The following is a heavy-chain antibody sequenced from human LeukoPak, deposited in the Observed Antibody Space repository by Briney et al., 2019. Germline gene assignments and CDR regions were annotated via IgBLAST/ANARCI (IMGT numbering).Heavy chain of an antibody. CDR1: GYTFTGSY. V-gene: IGHV1-2*06. J-gene: IGHJ4*02. D-gene: IGHD4-17*01. CDR3: AKETALDGDYSFDY. Sequence: ASVKVSCKASGYTFTGSYMQWVRQAPGQGLEWMGRINPNTGGTNYAQKFQGRVTMTRDTSISTAYMELSGLRSDDTAVYYCAKETALDGDYSFDYWGQGTLVTVSS. CDR2: INPNTGGT.